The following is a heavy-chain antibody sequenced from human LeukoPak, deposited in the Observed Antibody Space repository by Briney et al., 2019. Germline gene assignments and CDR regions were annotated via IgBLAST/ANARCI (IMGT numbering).Heavy chain of an antibody. D-gene: IGHD1-1*01. CDR2: ISAYNGNT. Sequence: GASVKVSFKASGYTFTSYGISWVRQAPGQGLEWMGWISAYNGNTNYAQKLQGRVTMTTDTSTSTAYMELRSLRSDDTAVYYCARGRRQLERQMYWFDPWGQGTLVTVSS. J-gene: IGHJ5*02. V-gene: IGHV1-18*01. CDR3: ARGRRQLERQMYWFDP. CDR1: GYTFTSYG.